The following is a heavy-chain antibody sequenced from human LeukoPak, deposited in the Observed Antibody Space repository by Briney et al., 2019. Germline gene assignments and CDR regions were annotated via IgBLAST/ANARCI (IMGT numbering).Heavy chain of an antibody. Sequence: GGSLRLSCAVSGFTFSSYAMSWVRQAPAQGLEWVSASSGSDGSTYYSDSVKGRFTISRDNSKNTLYLQMNSLKAEDTAVYFCAKIGVDNSSSRYYYYGMDVWGQGPTATVSS. CDR1: GFTFSSYA. V-gene: IGHV3-23*01. J-gene: IGHJ6*02. D-gene: IGHD6-6*01. CDR3: AKIGVDNSSSRYYYYGMDV. CDR2: SSGSDGST.